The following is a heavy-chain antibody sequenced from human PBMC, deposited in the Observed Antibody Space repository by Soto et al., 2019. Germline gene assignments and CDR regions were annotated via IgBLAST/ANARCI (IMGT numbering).Heavy chain of an antibody. Sequence: SETLSLTCAVSGGSISSGGYSWSWIRQPPGKGLEWIGYIYHSGSTYYNPSLKSRVTISVDRSKNQFSLKLSSVTAADTAVYYCARCGMDILTGYCHWYFDLWGRGTLVTVSS. CDR1: GGSISSGGYS. V-gene: IGHV4-30-2*01. D-gene: IGHD3-9*01. J-gene: IGHJ2*01. CDR2: IYHSGST. CDR3: ARCGMDILTGYCHWYFDL.